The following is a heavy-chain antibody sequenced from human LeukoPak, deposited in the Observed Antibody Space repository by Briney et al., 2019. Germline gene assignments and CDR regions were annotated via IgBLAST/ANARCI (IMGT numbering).Heavy chain of an antibody. J-gene: IGHJ4*02. CDR2: ISYSGST. CDR1: GGSISSDY. V-gene: IGHV4-59*08. CDR3: ARQASCSGTNCYPFDY. Sequence: SETLSHTCTVSGGSISSDYWSWIRQPPGKGLEWIGWISYSGSTTYNPSLKTRVTISLDTSKNQFSLKLSSVTAADTAVYYCARQASCSGTNCYPFDYWGQGTLVTVSS. D-gene: IGHD2-2*01.